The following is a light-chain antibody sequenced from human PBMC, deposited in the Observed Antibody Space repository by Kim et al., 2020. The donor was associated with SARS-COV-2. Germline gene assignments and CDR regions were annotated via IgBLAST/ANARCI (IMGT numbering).Light chain of an antibody. J-gene: IGLJ3*02. CDR2: DVS. V-gene: IGLV2-14*03. CDR3: SSYTSSSTWV. CDR1: SGDVGGYNY. Sequence: GHSIPISCTGTSGDVGGYNYVSWYQQHPGKAPKLMIYDVSNRPSGVSNRFSGSKSGNTASLTISGLQAEDEADYYCSSYTSSSTWVFGGGTKLTVL.